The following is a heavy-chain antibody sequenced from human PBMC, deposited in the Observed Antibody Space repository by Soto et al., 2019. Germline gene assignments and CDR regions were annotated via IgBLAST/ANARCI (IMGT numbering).Heavy chain of an antibody. V-gene: IGHV4-59*08. Sequence: QLQLQESGPGLVRPSETLSLTCTVSSESVSRHYWTWLRKPPGKGLEWIGYVSYRGPTNYNPSLKSRVSISVDTSKNQFSLKLTSVTAADTARYYCARIVDPDYYYYYMDVGGKGTTVIVSS. CDR3: ARIVDPDYYYYYMDV. D-gene: IGHD1-26*01. J-gene: IGHJ6*03. CDR1: SESVSRHY. CDR2: VSYRGPT.